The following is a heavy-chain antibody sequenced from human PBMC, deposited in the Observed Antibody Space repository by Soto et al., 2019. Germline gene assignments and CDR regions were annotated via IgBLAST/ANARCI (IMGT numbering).Heavy chain of an antibody. CDR1: GGTFSSYA. Sequence: QVQLVQSGAEVKKPGSSVKVSCKASGGTFSSYAISWVRQAPGQGLEWMGGIIPIFGTANYAQKFQGRVTITEDDSTSTADRELSRLRSEDTAVYYCARDGYCSGGSCYGTHYWGQGTLVTVSS. D-gene: IGHD2-15*01. CDR3: ARDGYCSGGSCYGTHY. J-gene: IGHJ4*02. V-gene: IGHV1-69*01. CDR2: IIPIFGTA.